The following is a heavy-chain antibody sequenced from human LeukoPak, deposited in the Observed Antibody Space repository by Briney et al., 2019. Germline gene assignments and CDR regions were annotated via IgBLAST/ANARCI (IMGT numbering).Heavy chain of an antibody. CDR3: AKDQTTVTDDY. D-gene: IGHD4-17*01. CDR2: INWNGGST. J-gene: IGHJ4*02. V-gene: IGHV3-20*04. CDR1: GFTFDDYS. Sequence: GGSLRLSCAASGFTFDDYSVTWVRQAPGKGLEWVSGINWNGGSTGYADSVKGRFTISRDNSKNTLYLQMNSLRAEDTAVYYCAKDQTTVTDDYWGQGTLVTVSS.